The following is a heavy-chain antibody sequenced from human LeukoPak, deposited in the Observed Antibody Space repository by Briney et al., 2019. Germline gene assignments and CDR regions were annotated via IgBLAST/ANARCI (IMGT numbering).Heavy chain of an antibody. J-gene: IGHJ4*02. CDR2: IIPILGIA. V-gene: IGHV1-69*04. Sequence: GASVKVSCKASGGTFSSYAISWVRQAPGQGLEWMGRIIPILGIANYAQKFQGRVTITADKSTSTAYMELSSLRSEDTAVYYRAPTPQQYYDSSGYPSDWGQGTLVTVSS. D-gene: IGHD3-22*01. CDR1: GGTFSSYA. CDR3: APTPQQYYDSSGYPSD.